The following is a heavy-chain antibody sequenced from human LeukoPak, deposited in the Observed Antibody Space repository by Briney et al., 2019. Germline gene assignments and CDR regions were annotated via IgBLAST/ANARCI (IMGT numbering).Heavy chain of an antibody. D-gene: IGHD1-26*01. V-gene: IGHV3-23*01. CDR2: ISSSGAGT. J-gene: IGHJ3*02. CDR3: ARDGRELLRAFDI. Sequence: GGSLRLSCAASGSTFSTYAMTWVRQAPGKGLEWVSSISSSGAGTYYADSVKGRFTISRDNSKNTLYLQMNSLRAEDTAVYYCARDGRELLRAFDIWGQGTMVTVSS. CDR1: GSTFSTYA.